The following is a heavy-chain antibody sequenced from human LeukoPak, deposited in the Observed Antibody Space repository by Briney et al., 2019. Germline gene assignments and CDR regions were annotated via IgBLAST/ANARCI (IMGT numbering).Heavy chain of an antibody. J-gene: IGHJ4*02. CDR2: ISGSGGNT. D-gene: IGHD3-22*01. Sequence: GGSLRLSCAASGFTFSSYAMSWVRQAPGKGLEWVSAISGSGGNTYYADSVKGRFTISRDNSKNTLYLQMNSLRAEDTAVYYCAKGSHYYDSSGYFFWGQGTLVTVSS. CDR3: AKGSHYYDSSGYFF. CDR1: GFTFSSYA. V-gene: IGHV3-23*01.